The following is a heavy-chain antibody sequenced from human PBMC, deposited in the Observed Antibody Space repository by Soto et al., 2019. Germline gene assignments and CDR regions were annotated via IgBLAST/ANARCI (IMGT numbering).Heavy chain of an antibody. V-gene: IGHV1-8*01. J-gene: IGHJ4*02. Sequence: AASVKVSCKASGYTFTGYDINWVRQATGQGLEWMGWMNPNSGNTGYAQKFQGRVTMTRNTSISTAYMELSSLRSEDTAVYYCARVPYYDFWSGLDYWGQGTLVTVSS. CDR1: GYTFTGYD. CDR3: ARVPYYDFWSGLDY. D-gene: IGHD3-3*01. CDR2: MNPNSGNT.